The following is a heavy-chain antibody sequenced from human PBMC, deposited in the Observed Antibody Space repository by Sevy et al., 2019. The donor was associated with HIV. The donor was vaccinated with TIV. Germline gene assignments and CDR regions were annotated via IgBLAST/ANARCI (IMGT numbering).Heavy chain of an antibody. CDR1: GFTFSNAW. CDR3: TTPPWSGGSCYSQYYYYYYGLDV. CDR2: IKSKTDGGTT. J-gene: IGHJ6*02. V-gene: IGHV3-15*01. Sequence: VGSLRLSCAASGFTFSNAWMSWVRQAPGKGLEWVGRIKSKTDGGTTDYAAPVKGRFTISRDDSKNTLYLQMNSLKTEDTAVYYCTTPPWSGGSCYSQYYYYYYGLDVWGQGTTVTVSS. D-gene: IGHD2-15*01.